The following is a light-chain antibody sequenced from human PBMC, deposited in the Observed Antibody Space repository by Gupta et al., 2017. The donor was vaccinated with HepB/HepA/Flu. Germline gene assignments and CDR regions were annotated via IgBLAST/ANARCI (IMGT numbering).Light chain of an antibody. CDR1: QGISSR. CDR2: SAS. CDR3: QQANSFPWT. J-gene: IGKJ1*01. Sequence: IQMTQPPSPVSASVGDRVTITCRASQGISSRLAWYQQKPGKAPKLLIYSASSLQSGVPSRFSGSGSGTDFTLTISSLQPEDFGTYFCQQANSFPWTFGQGTKVEIK. V-gene: IGKV1-12*01.